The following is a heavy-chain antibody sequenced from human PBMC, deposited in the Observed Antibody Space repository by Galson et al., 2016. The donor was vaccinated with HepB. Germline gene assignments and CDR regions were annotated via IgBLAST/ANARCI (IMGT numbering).Heavy chain of an antibody. Sequence: LRLSCAASGFTFSSYGMHWVRQAPGKGLEWVSYISSSGDTIYYADSVKGRFTISRDNANNSLFLQMNSLRAEDTAVYYCAGGNVVVIASRFDYWGQGTLATVSS. CDR2: ISSSGDTI. V-gene: IGHV3-48*03. CDR1: GFTFSSYG. CDR3: AGGNVVVIASRFDY. D-gene: IGHD2-21*01. J-gene: IGHJ4*02.